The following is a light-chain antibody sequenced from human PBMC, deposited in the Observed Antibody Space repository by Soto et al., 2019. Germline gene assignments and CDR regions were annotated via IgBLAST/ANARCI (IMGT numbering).Light chain of an antibody. CDR3: QQYGSSPLIT. Sequence: EIVLTQSPGTLSLSPGEGATLSCRASQSVSSSYLAWYQQKAGQAPRLLVFATSSRATGIPDRFSGSGSGTDFTLTISRLEPEDFAVYYCQQYGSSPLITFGGGTKVEIK. CDR1: QSVSSSY. J-gene: IGKJ4*01. CDR2: ATS. V-gene: IGKV3-20*01.